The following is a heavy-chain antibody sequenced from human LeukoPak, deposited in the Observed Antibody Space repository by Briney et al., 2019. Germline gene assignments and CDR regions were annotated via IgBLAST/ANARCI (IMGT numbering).Heavy chain of an antibody. D-gene: IGHD6-6*01. J-gene: IGHJ4*02. V-gene: IGHV4-59*01. CDR1: GGSISSYY. Sequence: SETLSLTCTVSGGSISSYYWSWIRQPQGKGLEWIGYIYYSGSTNYNPSLKSRVTISVDTSKNQFSLKLSSVTAADTAVYYCARVGGSSSVDYWGQGTLVTVSS. CDR3: ARVGGSSSVDY. CDR2: IYYSGST.